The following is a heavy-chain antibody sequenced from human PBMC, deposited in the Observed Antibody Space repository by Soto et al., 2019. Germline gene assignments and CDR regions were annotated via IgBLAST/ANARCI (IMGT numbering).Heavy chain of an antibody. V-gene: IGHV1-24*01. CDR3: ARSQHNIVVVVAATEDAFDI. D-gene: IGHD2-15*01. CDR1: GYTLTELS. J-gene: IGHJ3*02. Sequence: GASVKVSCKVSGYTLTELSMHWVRQAPGKGLEWMGCFDPEDGETIYAQKFQGRVTMTEDTSTNTAYMELSRLRSDDTAVYYCARSQHNIVVVVAATEDAFDIGGQGTMVTVSS. CDR2: FDPEDGET.